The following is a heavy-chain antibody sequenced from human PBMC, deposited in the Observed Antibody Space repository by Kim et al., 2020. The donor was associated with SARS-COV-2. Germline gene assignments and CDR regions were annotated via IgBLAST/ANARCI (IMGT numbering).Heavy chain of an antibody. D-gene: IGHD6-19*01. CDR1: GFTFSDYY. CDR3: ARDRVLSAVALYYYGMDV. J-gene: IGHJ6*02. Sequence: GGSLRLSCAASGFTFSDYYMSWIRQAPGKGLEWVSYISSSSSYTNYADSVKGRFTISRDNAKNSLYLQMNSLRAEDTAVYYCARDRVLSAVALYYYGMDVWGQGTPVTVSS. CDR2: ISSSSSYT. V-gene: IGHV3-11*06.